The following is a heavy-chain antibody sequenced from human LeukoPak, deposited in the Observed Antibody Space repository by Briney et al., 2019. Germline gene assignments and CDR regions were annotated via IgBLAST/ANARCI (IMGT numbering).Heavy chain of an antibody. D-gene: IGHD5-12*01. CDR1: GDSISSNNW. J-gene: IGHJ4*02. Sequence: IPSETLSLTCAVSGDSISSNNWWTWVRQPPGKGLEWVGEIHHSGTINYNPSLKSPVTISVDKSKNQFSLRLTSVTAADTAVYYCVRYIAATIHIYYFDFWGQGTLVTVSS. CDR2: IHHSGTI. CDR3: VRYIAATIHIYYFDF. V-gene: IGHV4-4*02.